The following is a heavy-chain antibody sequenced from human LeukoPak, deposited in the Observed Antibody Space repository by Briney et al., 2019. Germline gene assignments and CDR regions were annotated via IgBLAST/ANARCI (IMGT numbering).Heavy chain of an antibody. CDR1: GDSINSYY. V-gene: IGHV4-59*08. CDR2: IYYSGST. Sequence: SETLSLTCTVSGDSINSYYWSWVRQPPGKGLEWIGYIYYSGSTNYNPSIKSRVTISVDTSKNQFSLKLSSVTAADTAVYYCARSLRGYRFATDYWGQGTLVTVSS. D-gene: IGHD5-18*01. CDR3: ARSLRGYRFATDY. J-gene: IGHJ4*02.